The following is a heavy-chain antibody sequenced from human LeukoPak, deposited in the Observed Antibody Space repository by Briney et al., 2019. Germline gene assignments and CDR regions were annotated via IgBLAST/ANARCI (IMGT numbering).Heavy chain of an antibody. CDR1: GYTFTSYY. D-gene: IGHD5-18*01. CDR3: ARDDLDPLGYRYYYYGMDV. CDR2: INPSGGST. J-gene: IGHJ6*02. V-gene: IGHV1-46*01. Sequence: ASVKVSCKASGYTFTSYYMHWVRQAPGQGLEWMGIINPSGGSTSYAQKFQGRVTMTRDTSTSTVYMELSSLRSEHTAVYYCARDDLDPLGYRYYYYGMDVWGQGTTVTVSS.